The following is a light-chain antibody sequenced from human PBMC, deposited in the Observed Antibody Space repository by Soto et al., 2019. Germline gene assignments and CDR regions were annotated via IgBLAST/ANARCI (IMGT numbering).Light chain of an antibody. Sequence: IQMTQSPSTLSASVGDRVTITCRASQSISSWLAWYQQKPGKAPKLLISDAYSLESGVPSRFSGSGYGTEFTLTISSLQPDDFATYYCQQYNSYSRTFGQGTKVDI. J-gene: IGKJ1*01. CDR1: QSISSW. CDR3: QQYNSYSRT. V-gene: IGKV1-5*01. CDR2: DAY.